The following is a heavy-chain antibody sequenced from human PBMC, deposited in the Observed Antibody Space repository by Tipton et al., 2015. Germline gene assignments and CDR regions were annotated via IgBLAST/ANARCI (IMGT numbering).Heavy chain of an antibody. V-gene: IGHV4-39*07. J-gene: IGHJ6*02. Sequence: TLSLTCTVSGGSIVTSGYYWGWIRQPPGKGLEWIGSIYYSGTTYFNPSLKSRVTISVDTSKNRFSLKLSSVTAADTAVYYCARTGHVVRGVNLYGMDVWGQGTTVSVSS. CDR1: GGSIVTSGYY. CDR3: ARTGHVVRGVNLYGMDV. CDR2: IYYSGTT. D-gene: IGHD3-10*01.